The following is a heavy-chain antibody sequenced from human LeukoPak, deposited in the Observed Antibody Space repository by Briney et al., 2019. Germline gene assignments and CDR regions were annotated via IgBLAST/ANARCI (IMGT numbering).Heavy chain of an antibody. CDR1: GYTFTGYY. CDR2: INPNGGGT. V-gene: IGHV1-2*02. D-gene: IGHD1-1*01. Sequence: ASVKVSCKASGYTFTGYYMHWVRQAPGQGLEWMGWINPNGGGTNYAQKFQGRVTMTRDTSISTAYMELSRLRSDDTAVYYCARVRYINPDYYYMDVWGKGTTVTVSS. CDR3: ARVRYINPDYYYMDV. J-gene: IGHJ6*03.